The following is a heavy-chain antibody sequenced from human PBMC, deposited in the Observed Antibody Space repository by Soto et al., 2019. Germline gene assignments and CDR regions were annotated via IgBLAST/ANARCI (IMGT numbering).Heavy chain of an antibody. CDR1: GYTFTRYT. V-gene: IGHV1-3*01. D-gene: IGHD2-2*01. J-gene: IGHJ5*02. CDR3: ARGLATGQPEP. Sequence: VASVKVSCKASGYTFTRYTMNWVRQAPGQRLEWMGWINPDNGNTKSSQKFQDRVIITRDTSASTAYMDLSSLRSEDTAVYYCARGLATGQPEPWGEGTLVTVSS. CDR2: INPDNGNT.